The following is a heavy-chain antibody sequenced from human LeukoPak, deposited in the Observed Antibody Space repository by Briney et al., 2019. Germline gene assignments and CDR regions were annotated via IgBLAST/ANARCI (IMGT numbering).Heavy chain of an antibody. CDR3: ARGDRLLAVAS. J-gene: IGHJ4*02. CDR2: IIPVVGTA. CDR1: GGTFSNNA. Sequence: GASVKVSCKASGGTFSNNAISWVRQAPGQGLEWMGGIIPVVGTANYAQRFQGRVTITADESTTTAYMELSSLRSEDTAVYYCARGDRLLAVASWGQGTLVTVSS. D-gene: IGHD6-19*01. V-gene: IGHV1-69*13.